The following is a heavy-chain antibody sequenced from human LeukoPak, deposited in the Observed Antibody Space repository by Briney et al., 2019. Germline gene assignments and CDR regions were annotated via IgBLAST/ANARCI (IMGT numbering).Heavy chain of an antibody. Sequence: GGSLRLSCAASGFTFSNYWMYWVRQALGKRLVWVSQIKSDGNITNYADSVKGRFTISRDNAKNTLFLQMNSLRAEDTAVYYCGRSGDFWSGSGVAYWGQGTLVTVSS. CDR2: IKSDGNIT. V-gene: IGHV3-74*01. D-gene: IGHD3-3*01. J-gene: IGHJ4*02. CDR1: GFTFSNYW. CDR3: GRSGDFWSGSGVAY.